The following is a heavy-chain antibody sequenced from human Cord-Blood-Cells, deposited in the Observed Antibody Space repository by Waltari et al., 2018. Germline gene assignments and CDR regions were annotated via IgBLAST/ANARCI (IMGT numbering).Heavy chain of an antibody. Sequence: QVQLVQSGAEVKKPGASVKVSCKASGYTFTGYYMHWVRQAPGQGLEWRGWSNPNSGGTNYAQKLQGRVTMTTDTSTSTAYMELRGLRSDDTAVYYCARGVGADAFDIWGQGTMVTVSS. J-gene: IGHJ3*02. V-gene: IGHV1-2*02. D-gene: IGHD1-26*01. CDR2: SNPNSGGT. CDR1: GYTFTGYY. CDR3: ARGVGADAFDI.